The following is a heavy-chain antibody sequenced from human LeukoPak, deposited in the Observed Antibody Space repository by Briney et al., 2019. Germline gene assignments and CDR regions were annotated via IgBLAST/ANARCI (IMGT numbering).Heavy chain of an antibody. CDR2: FIPSDGST. Sequence: GASVKVSCKASGYSFTRYFIHWGRQAPGQGLEWMGIFIPSDGSTSYAQKFQGRVTMTRDTSTSTDYMELSSLRSEDTAVYYCARGKVVTMVRGVIITYFDYWGQGTLVTVSS. CDR3: ARGKVVTMVRGVIITYFDY. J-gene: IGHJ4*02. CDR1: GYSFTRYF. V-gene: IGHV1-46*01. D-gene: IGHD3-10*01.